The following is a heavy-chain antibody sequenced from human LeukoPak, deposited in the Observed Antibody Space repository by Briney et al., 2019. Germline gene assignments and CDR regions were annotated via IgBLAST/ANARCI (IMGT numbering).Heavy chain of an antibody. CDR2: INHSGST. CDR3: ARGGRSYYYDSSGYHPHDPIDI. D-gene: IGHD3-22*01. Sequence: SSETLSLTCAVYGGSFSGYYWSWIRQPPGKGLEWIGEINHSGSTNYNPSLKSRVTISVDTSKNQFSQKLSSVTAADTAVYYCARGGRSYYYDSSGYHPHDPIDIWGQGTMVTVSS. J-gene: IGHJ3*02. V-gene: IGHV4-34*01. CDR1: GGSFSGYY.